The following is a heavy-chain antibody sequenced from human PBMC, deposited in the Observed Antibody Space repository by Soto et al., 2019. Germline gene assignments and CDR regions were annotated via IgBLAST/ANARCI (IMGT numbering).Heavy chain of an antibody. J-gene: IGHJ5*02. CDR1: GYTFTGYY. D-gene: IGHD2-2*01. Sequence: GASVKVSCKASGYTFTGYYMHWVRQAPGQGLEWMGWINPNSGGTNYAQKFQGWVTMTRDTSISTAYMELSRLRSDDTAVYYCARGLGCSSTSCYGWFDPWGQGTMVTVYS. CDR3: ARGLGCSSTSCYGWFDP. CDR2: INPNSGGT. V-gene: IGHV1-2*04.